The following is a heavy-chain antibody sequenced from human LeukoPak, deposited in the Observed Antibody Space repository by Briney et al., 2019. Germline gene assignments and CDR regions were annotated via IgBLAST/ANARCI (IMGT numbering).Heavy chain of an antibody. V-gene: IGHV4-39*07. Sequence: SETLSLTCTVSGGSISSSSYYWGWIRRPPGKGLEWIGSIYYSGSTYYNPSLKSRVTISVDTSKNQFSLKLTSVTAADTAVYYCARPTRGGYFDYWGQGTLVTVSS. D-gene: IGHD2-2*01. CDR1: GGSISSSSYY. CDR2: IYYSGST. J-gene: IGHJ4*02. CDR3: ARPTRGGYFDY.